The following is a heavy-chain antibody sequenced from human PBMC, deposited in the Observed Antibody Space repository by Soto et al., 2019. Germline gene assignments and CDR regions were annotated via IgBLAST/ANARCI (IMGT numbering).Heavy chain of an antibody. V-gene: IGHV5-51*01. CDR2: IYPGDSDT. CDR3: ARHAGVAEDGTD. J-gene: IGHJ1*01. CDR1: GYSFTTNW. Sequence: GESLKISCKGSGYSFTTNWIGWVRQMPGKGLEWMGVIYPGDSDTRYSPSSQGQVAISADKSINTAYLQWSSLKASDTAMYYCARHAGVAEDGTDWGQGTLVTVSS. D-gene: IGHD6-13*01.